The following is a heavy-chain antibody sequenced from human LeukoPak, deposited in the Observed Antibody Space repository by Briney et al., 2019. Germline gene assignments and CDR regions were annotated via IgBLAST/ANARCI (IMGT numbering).Heavy chain of an antibody. CDR1: GYTFTSYY. J-gene: IGHJ4*02. Sequence: ASVKVSCKASGYTFTSYYIHWVRQAPGQGLEWMGLINPSGGSTSYAQKFQGRVTMTRDTSTSTVYMELSSLRSEDSAVCYCARDLLGYYDTSGRYLYFWGQGTLVTVSS. V-gene: IGHV1-46*01. D-gene: IGHD3-22*01. CDR3: ARDLLGYYDTSGRYLYF. CDR2: INPSGGST.